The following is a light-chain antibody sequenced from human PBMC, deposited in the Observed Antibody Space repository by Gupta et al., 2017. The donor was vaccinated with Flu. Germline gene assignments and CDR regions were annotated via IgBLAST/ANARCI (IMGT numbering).Light chain of an antibody. CDR3: ASWDDSRNGWV. J-gene: IGLJ3*02. Sequence: SVLTQPPPASGTPGQTISISCSGSTSNIGSSYVNWYQQLPGTAPKLLIYSDDQRHPGVRDRFSGSKSGTSASLAISGLQAEDEADYFCASWDDSRNGWVLGGGTKLTVV. CDR1: TSNIGSSY. CDR2: SDD. V-gene: IGLV1-44*01.